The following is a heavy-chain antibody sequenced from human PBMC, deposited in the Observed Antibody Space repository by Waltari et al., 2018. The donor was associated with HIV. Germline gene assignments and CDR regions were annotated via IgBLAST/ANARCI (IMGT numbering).Heavy chain of an antibody. CDR1: GGTISTYA. Sequence: QVQLMQSGAEVKKPGSSVKVSCKASGGTISTYAISWVRQAPGQGLEWLGSFIPLVGVSNSPQKFEGRVTITADTSKSTVYMEITNLRSEDSAEYFFARSHILTPAPYPYVHSRGYLAMDVWCQGISVIVSS. J-gene: IGHJ6*02. CDR2: FIPLVGVS. V-gene: IGHV1-69*04. D-gene: IGHD6-25*01. CDR3: ARSHILTPAPYPYVHSRGYLAMDV.